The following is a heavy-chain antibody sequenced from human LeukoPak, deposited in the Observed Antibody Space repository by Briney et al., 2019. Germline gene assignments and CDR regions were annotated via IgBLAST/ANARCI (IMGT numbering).Heavy chain of an antibody. CDR1: GFTFSSYE. J-gene: IGHJ1*01. CDR2: ISTSGSTV. CDR3: AKDDTSYEGYFHH. Sequence: GGSLRLSCAASGFTFSSYEMNWVRQAPGKGLEWVSYISTSGSTVNYADSVKGRFTISRDNAKNSLYLQMNSLRVDDTAVYYCAKDDTSYEGYFHHWGQGTLVTVSS. V-gene: IGHV3-48*03. D-gene: IGHD5-12*01.